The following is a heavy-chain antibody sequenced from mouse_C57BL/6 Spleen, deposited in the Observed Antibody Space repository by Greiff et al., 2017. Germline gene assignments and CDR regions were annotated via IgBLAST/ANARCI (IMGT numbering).Heavy chain of an antibody. Sequence: QVQLKQSGPELVKPGASVKISCKASGYAFSSSWMNWVKQRPGKGLEWIGRIYPGDGDTNYNGKFKGKATLTADKSSSTAYMQLSSLTSEDSAVYFCARGSGGYWYFDVWGTGTTVTVSS. CDR3: ARGSGGYWYFDV. D-gene: IGHD1-3*01. CDR1: GYAFSSSW. J-gene: IGHJ1*03. CDR2: IYPGDGDT. V-gene: IGHV1-82*01.